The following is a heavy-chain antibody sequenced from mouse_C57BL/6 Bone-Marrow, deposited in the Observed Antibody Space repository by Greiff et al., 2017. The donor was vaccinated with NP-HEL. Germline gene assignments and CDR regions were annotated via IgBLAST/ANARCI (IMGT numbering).Heavy chain of an antibody. CDR2: IYPSDSET. D-gene: IGHD1-1*01. V-gene: IGHV1-61*01. J-gene: IGHJ3*01. Sequence: QVQLQQPGAELVRPGSSVKLSCKASGYTFTSYWMDWVKQRPGQGLEWIGNIYPSDSETHYNQKFKDKATLTVDKSSSTAYMQLSSLTSEDSAVYYGARSGYITTVVAPGFAYWGQGTLVTVSA. CDR1: GYTFTSYW. CDR3: ARSGYITTVVAPGFAY.